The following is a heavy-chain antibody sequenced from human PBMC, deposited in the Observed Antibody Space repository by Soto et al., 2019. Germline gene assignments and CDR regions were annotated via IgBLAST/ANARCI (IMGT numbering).Heavy chain of an antibody. CDR1: GFTFSNYW. Sequence: GGSLRLSCAASGFTFSNYWMSWVRQAPGKGLEWVANIKQDGSEKYYVDSVKGRFTISRDNAKNSLYLQMNSLRAEDTAVYYCARENTIFGVVRMDVWGQGTTVTVSS. CDR3: ARENTIFGVVRMDV. J-gene: IGHJ6*02. D-gene: IGHD3-3*01. V-gene: IGHV3-7*01. CDR2: IKQDGSEK.